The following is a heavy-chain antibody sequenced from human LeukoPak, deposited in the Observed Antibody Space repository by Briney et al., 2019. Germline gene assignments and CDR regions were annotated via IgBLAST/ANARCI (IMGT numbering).Heavy chain of an antibody. J-gene: IGHJ6*03. CDR2: IYTSGST. CDR3: ARDRFDDSSGYYYHYYYYMDV. D-gene: IGHD3-22*01. CDR1: GNSFGDYY. Sequence: SETLSLTCTVSGNSFGDYYWSWIRQPAGKGLEWIGRIYTSGSTTYNPSLKSRVTMSVDTSKSQFSLKLSAVTAADTAVYYCARDRFDDSSGYYYHYYYYMDVWGKGTTVTVSS. V-gene: IGHV4-4*07.